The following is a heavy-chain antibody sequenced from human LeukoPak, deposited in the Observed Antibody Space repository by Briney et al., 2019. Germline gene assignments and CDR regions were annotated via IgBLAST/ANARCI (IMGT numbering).Heavy chain of an antibody. D-gene: IGHD4-23*01. Sequence: SSETLSLTCTVSGGSISSYYWSWIRQPPGKGLEWIGYIYYSGSTNYNPSLKSRVTISVDTSKNQFSLKLSSVTAADTAVYYCARGDYGGNLDYWGQGTLVTVSS. V-gene: IGHV4-59*01. CDR1: GGSISSYY. CDR2: IYYSGST. J-gene: IGHJ4*02. CDR3: ARGDYGGNLDY.